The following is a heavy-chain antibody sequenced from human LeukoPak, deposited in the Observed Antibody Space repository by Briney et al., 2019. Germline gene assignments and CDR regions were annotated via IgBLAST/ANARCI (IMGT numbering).Heavy chain of an antibody. CDR3: ARHRKARAYYYDSSGYHFDY. CDR1: GGSFSGYY. J-gene: IGHJ4*02. CDR2: INHSGST. Sequence: SETLSLTCAVYGGSFSGYYWSWIRQPPGKGLEWIGEINHSGSTNYNPSLKSRVTISVDTSKNQFSLKLSSVTAADTAVYYCARHRKARAYYYDSSGYHFDYWGQGTLVTVSS. V-gene: IGHV4-34*01. D-gene: IGHD3-22*01.